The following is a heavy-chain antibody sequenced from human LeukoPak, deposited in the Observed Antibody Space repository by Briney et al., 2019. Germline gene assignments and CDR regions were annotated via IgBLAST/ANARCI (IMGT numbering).Heavy chain of an antibody. CDR1: GYTFTSYA. V-gene: IGHV7-4-1*02. Sequence: ASVKVSCKASGYTFTSYAMNRVRQAPGQGLEWMGWINTNTGNPTYAQGFTGRFVFSLDTSVSTAYLQISSLKAEDTAVYYCARALKQYQLPKGVDYWGQGTLVTVSS. CDR3: ARALKQYQLPKGVDY. CDR2: INTNTGNP. D-gene: IGHD2-2*01. J-gene: IGHJ4*02.